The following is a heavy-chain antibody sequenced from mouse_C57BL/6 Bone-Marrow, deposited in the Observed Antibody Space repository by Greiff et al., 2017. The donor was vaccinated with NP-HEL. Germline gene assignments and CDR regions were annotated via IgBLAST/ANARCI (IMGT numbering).Heavy chain of an antibody. V-gene: IGHV1-64*01. J-gene: IGHJ4*01. CDR3: ARGLLWLRRRDYYAMDY. CDR2: IHPNSGST. Sequence: VQLQQPGAELVKPGASVKLSCKASGYTFTSYWMHWVKQRPGQGLEWIGRIHPNSGSTNYNEKFKSKATLTADKSSSTAYMQLSSLTSEDSAVYSVARGLLWLRRRDYYAMDYWGQGTSVTVSS. D-gene: IGHD2-2*01. CDR1: GYTFTSYW.